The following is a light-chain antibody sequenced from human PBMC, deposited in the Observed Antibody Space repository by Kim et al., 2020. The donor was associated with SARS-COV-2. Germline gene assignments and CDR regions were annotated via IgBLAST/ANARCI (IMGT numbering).Light chain of an antibody. CDR1: KLGDKY. CDR2: EDS. J-gene: IGLJ1*01. V-gene: IGLV3-1*01. CDR3: QARDSSTYV. Sequence: SYELTQPPSVSVSPGQTASITCSGDKLGDKYACWYQQKPGQSPVLVIYEDSKRPSGIPERFSGSNSGNTATLTISGTQAMDEADYYCQARDSSTYVFGT.